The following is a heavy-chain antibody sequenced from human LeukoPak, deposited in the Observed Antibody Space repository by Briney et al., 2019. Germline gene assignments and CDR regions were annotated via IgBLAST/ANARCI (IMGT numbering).Heavy chain of an antibody. D-gene: IGHD2-2*01. V-gene: IGHV4-61*02. CDR1: GGSISSGSYY. CDR2: IYTSGST. J-gene: IGHJ3*02. CDR3: ARVRKDIVVVPAAMADSFDI. Sequence: SQTLSLTCTVSGGSISSGSYYWSWIRQPAGKGLEWIGRIYTSGSTNYNPSLKSRVTISVDTSKNQFSLKLSSVTAADTDVYYCARVRKDIVVVPAAMADSFDIWGQGTMVTVSS.